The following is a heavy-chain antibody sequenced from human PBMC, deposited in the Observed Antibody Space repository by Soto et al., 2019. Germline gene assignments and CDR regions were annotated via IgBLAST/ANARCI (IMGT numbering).Heavy chain of an antibody. Sequence: GESLKISCKGSGYSFACYWVSRVRQIPGKGLEWMWRIDPSDSYTNYSPSFQVHVTISADKSISTAYLQWSSLKASDTAMYYCARGLVESGYRQSIYYYGMDVGGQGTTVTVAS. D-gene: IGHD3-3*01. CDR1: GYSFACYW. J-gene: IGHJ6*02. V-gene: IGHV5-10-1*01. CDR3: ARGLVESGYRQSIYYYGMDV. CDR2: IDPSDSYT.